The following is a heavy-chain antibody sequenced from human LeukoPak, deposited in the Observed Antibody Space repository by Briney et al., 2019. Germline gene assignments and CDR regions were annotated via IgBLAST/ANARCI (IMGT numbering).Heavy chain of an antibody. CDR1: RFTFSNYW. Sequence: GGSLRLSCAASRFTFSNYWMGWVRQAPGKGLEWVANMNPDGSAKYYVDSVKGRFTISRDNARNSVYLQMNSLRVEDTAVYYCVRDAMVRGAILVFRGFDPWGQGNLVTVSS. J-gene: IGHJ5*02. V-gene: IGHV3-7*01. D-gene: IGHD3-10*01. CDR2: MNPDGSAK. CDR3: VRDAMVRGAILVFRGFDP.